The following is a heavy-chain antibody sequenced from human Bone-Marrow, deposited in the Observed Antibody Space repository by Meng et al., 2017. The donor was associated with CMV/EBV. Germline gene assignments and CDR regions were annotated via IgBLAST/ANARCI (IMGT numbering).Heavy chain of an antibody. CDR3: ARENCSSTSCYYGMDV. J-gene: IGHJ6*02. V-gene: IGHV3-23*01. Sequence: GGSLRLSCAASGITFSNHAMSWVRQAPGKGLEWVSAISGSGGSTYYADSVKGRFTISRDNSKNTLYLQMNSLRAEDTAVYYCARENCSSTSCYYGMDVWGQGTTVTVSS. CDR2: ISGSGGST. D-gene: IGHD2-2*01. CDR1: GITFSNHA.